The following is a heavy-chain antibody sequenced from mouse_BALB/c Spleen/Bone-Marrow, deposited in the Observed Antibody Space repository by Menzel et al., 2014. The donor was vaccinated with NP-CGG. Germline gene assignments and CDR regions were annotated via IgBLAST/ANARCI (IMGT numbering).Heavy chain of an antibody. CDR1: GFDFSGFW. V-gene: IGHV4-1*02. Sequence: VKLMESGGGLVQPGGSLKLSCAASGFDFSGFWMGWVRQAPGKGLEWIGEINPNSRTINYTSSLKDRFIISRDSAKNTLYLQMSKVRSEDTALYYCARLGYYGGFAYWGQGTLVTVSA. CDR2: INPNSRTI. J-gene: IGHJ3*01. D-gene: IGHD2-3*01. CDR3: ARLGYYGGFAY.